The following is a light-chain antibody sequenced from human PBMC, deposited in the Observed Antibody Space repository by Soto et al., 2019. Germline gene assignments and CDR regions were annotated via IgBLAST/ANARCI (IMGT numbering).Light chain of an antibody. CDR1: ESVVSNY. J-gene: IGKJ1*01. Sequence: EIVLTQSPGTLSLSPGERATLSCRATESVVSNYLAWYQLKPGQAPRLLIYDASSRATGIPDRFSGSGSGTDFTLTISSLQSEDFAVYYCQQYNNWPQTFGQGTKVDIK. CDR2: DAS. CDR3: QQYNNWPQT. V-gene: IGKV3-20*01.